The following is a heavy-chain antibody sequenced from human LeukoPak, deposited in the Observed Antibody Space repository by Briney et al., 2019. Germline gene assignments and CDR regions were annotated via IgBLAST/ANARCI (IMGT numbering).Heavy chain of an antibody. D-gene: IGHD6-6*01. J-gene: IGHJ5*02. CDR2: IIPIFGTA. Sequence: ASVKVSCKASGGTFSSYAISWVRQAPGQGLEWMGGIIPIFGTANYAQKFQGRVTITTDESTSTAYMELSSLRSEDTAMYYCARVTIPTHIAARDPGSSARFDPWGQGTLVTVSS. V-gene: IGHV1-69*05. CDR1: GGTFSSYA. CDR3: ARVTIPTHIAARDPGSSARFDP.